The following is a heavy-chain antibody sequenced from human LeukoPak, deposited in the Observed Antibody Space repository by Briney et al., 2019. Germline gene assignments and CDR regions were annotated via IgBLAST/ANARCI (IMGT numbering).Heavy chain of an antibody. V-gene: IGHV1-2*02. Sequence: ASVKVSCKASGYTFTSYYMHWVRQAPGQGLEWMGWINPNSGGTNYAQKFQGRVTMTRDTSISTAYMELSRLRSDDTAVYYCARDHGITIPPDAFDIWGQGTMVTVSS. CDR2: INPNSGGT. CDR1: GYTFTSYY. D-gene: IGHD3-9*01. CDR3: ARDHGITIPPDAFDI. J-gene: IGHJ3*02.